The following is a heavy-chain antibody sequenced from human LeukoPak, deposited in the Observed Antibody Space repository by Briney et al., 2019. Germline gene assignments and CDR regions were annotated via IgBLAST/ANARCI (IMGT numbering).Heavy chain of an antibody. V-gene: IGHV1-69*05. D-gene: IGHD4-11*01. CDR2: IIPIFGTA. CDR1: GGTFSSYA. J-gene: IGHJ3*02. CDR3: ARGKDYSNAFPFDI. Sequence: RASVEVSCKASGGTFSSYAISWVRQAPGQGLEWMGGIIPIFGTANYAQKFQGRVTITTDESTSTAYMELSSLRSEDTAVYYCARGKDYSNAFPFDIWGQGTMVTVSS.